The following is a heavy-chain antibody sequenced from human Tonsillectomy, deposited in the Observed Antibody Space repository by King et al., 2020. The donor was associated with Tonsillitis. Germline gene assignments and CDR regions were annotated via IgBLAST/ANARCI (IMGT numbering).Heavy chain of an antibody. Sequence: QLQESGPGLVKPSETLSLTCTVSGGPISSSSYYWGWIRQPPGKGLEWIGSIIYSGRTYYNPSLTSRITISVATSKNQFSLKLSSVTAADPAVYYCARHLITGEEGAFDIWGQGTMVTVSS. CDR1: GGPISSSSYY. CDR3: ARHLITGEEGAFDI. V-gene: IGHV4-39*01. J-gene: IGHJ3*02. CDR2: IIYSGRT. D-gene: IGHD7-27*01.